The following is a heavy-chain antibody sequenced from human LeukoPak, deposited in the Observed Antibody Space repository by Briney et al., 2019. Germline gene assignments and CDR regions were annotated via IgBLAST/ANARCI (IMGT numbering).Heavy chain of an antibody. V-gene: IGHV4-30-4*08. Sequence: PSETLSLTCTVSGGSISSGDYYWSWIRQPPGKGLEWIGYIYYSGSTYYNSSLKSRVTISVDMSKNQFSLKLSSVTAADTAVYYCARKSGYSGGYWRRGLSRFDYWGQGTLVTVSS. D-gene: IGHD1-26*01. J-gene: IGHJ4*02. CDR2: IYYSGST. CDR3: ARKSGYSGGYWRRGLSRFDY. CDR1: GGSISSGDYY.